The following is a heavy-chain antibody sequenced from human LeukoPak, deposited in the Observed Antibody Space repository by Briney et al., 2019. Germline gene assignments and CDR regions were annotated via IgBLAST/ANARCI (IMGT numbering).Heavy chain of an antibody. CDR3: ARGDGMAYYYYGMDV. D-gene: IGHD5-24*01. CDR1: GYTFTSYD. Sequence: GASVKVSCKASGYTFTSYDINWVRQATGQGLEWMGWMNPNSGNTGYAQKFQGRVTMTRNTSVSTAYTELSSLRSEDTAVYYCARGDGMAYYYYGMDVWGQGTTVTVSS. V-gene: IGHV1-8*01. CDR2: MNPNSGNT. J-gene: IGHJ6*02.